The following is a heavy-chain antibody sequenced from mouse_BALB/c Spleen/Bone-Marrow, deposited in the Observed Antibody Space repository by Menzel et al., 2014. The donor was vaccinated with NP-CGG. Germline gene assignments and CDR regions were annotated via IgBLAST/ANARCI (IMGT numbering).Heavy chain of an antibody. CDR2: IFPGDGDT. V-gene: IGHV1-82*01. CDR3: ARSDGYRAMDY. CDR1: GYAFSSSW. Sequence: VNLVESGPELVKPGASVKISCKASGYAFSSSWMYWVKQRPGQGLEWIGRIFPGDGDTYYNGKFKGKATLTADKSSSTAYMQLSSLTSVDSAVYFCARSDGYRAMDYWGQGTSVTVSS. D-gene: IGHD2-3*01. J-gene: IGHJ4*01.